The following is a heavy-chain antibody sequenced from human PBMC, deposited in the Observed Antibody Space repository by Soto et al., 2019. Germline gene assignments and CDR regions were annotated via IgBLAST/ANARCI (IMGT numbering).Heavy chain of an antibody. V-gene: IGHV3-74*01. CDR3: AGDLVSDSGSLGH. Sequence: EVQLVESGGGIVQPGGSLRLSCVASGFTFSTYWMHWVRQAPGKGLVWVSRIRGDGNDANYADSVRGRFSISRDNAKSTLYLQMNSLRAEVTAVYYCAGDLVSDSGSLGHWGQGTLVTVSS. CDR2: IRGDGNDA. J-gene: IGHJ4*02. CDR1: GFTFSTYW. D-gene: IGHD3-10*01.